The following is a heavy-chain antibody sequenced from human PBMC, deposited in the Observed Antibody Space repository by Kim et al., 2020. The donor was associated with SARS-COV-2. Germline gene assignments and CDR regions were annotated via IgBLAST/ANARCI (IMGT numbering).Heavy chain of an antibody. J-gene: IGHJ6*02. CDR3: AREVVYYDSSGYYSYYYYGIDV. Sequence: SETLSLTCTVSGGSISSYYWSWIRQPAGKGLEWIGRIYTSGSTNYNPSLKSRVTMSVDTSKNQFSLKLSSVTAADTAVYYCAREVVYYDSSGYYSYYYYGIDVWGQGTTVTVAS. CDR2: IYTSGST. V-gene: IGHV4-4*07. CDR1: GGSISSYY. D-gene: IGHD3-22*01.